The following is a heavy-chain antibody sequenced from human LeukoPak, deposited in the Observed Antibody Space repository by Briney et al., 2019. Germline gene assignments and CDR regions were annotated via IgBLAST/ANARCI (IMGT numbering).Heavy chain of an antibody. J-gene: IGHJ3*02. D-gene: IGHD2-2*01. Sequence: PSETLSLTRTVSGGSISSGGYYWSWIRQHPGKGLEWIGYIYYSGSTYYNPSLKSRVTISVDTSKNQFSLKLSSVTAADTAVYYCASVTSPDGYCSSTSCRDDAFDIWGQGTMVTVSS. CDR1: GGSISSGGYY. V-gene: IGHV4-31*03. CDR3: ASVTSPDGYCSSTSCRDDAFDI. CDR2: IYYSGST.